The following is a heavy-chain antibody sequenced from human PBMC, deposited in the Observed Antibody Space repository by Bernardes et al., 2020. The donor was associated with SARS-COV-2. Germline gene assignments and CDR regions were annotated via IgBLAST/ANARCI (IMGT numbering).Heavy chain of an antibody. Sequence: SETLSLTCTLSGGSISGTDYYWTWIRQRPGKGLEWFGYIYYSGDAYYSPSLKSRATISLGTSRSHFSLQLTSLTAADTATYFCARARATELTPNRPVHWFLDLWGRGALVSVSS. CDR3: ARARATELTPNRPVHWFLDL. CDR1: GGSISGTDYY. D-gene: IGHD5-12*01. V-gene: IGHV4-30-4*02. CDR2: IYYSGDA. J-gene: IGHJ2*01.